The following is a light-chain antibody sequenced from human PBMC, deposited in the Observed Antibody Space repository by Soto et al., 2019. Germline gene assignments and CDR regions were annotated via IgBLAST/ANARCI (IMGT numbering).Light chain of an antibody. CDR2: WGS. J-gene: IGKJ3*01. CDR1: QSLLHSNGYTY. V-gene: IGKV2-28*01. Sequence: DIVMTQSPLSLPVTPGEPASISCRSSQSLLHSNGYTYLDWYLQKPGQSPQLLIYWGSNRASGVPDRFSGSGSGTDFTLKISRLEAEDVGVYYCMQALQTPLTFGPGTKVDIK. CDR3: MQALQTPLT.